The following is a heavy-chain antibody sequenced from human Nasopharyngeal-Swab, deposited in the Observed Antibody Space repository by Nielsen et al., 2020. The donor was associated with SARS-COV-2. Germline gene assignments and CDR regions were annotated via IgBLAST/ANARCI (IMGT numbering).Heavy chain of an antibody. CDR1: GGTFSSHA. CDR3: VYGSGSYYNLYY. D-gene: IGHD3-10*01. V-gene: IGHV1-69*13. Sequence: SVKVSCKASGGTFSSHAISWVRQAPGQGLEWMGGIIPIFGTANYAQKFQGRVTITADESTSTAYMELSSLRSEDTAVYYCVYGSGSYYNLYYWGQGTLVTVSS. J-gene: IGHJ4*02. CDR2: IIPIFGTA.